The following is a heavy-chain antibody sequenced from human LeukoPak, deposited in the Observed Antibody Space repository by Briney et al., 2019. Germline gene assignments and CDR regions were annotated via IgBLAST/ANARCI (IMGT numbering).Heavy chain of an antibody. J-gene: IGHJ4*02. CDR2: INHSGST. CDR3: ARNGVCSSTSCYLYDY. V-gene: IGHV4-34*01. CDR1: GGSFSGYY. Sequence: SETLSLTCAVYGGSFSGYYWSWIRQPPGKGLEWIGEINHSGSTNYSPSLKSRVTITVDTSNNQFSLKLSSVTAADTAVYYCARNGVCSSTSCYLYDYWGQGTLVTVSS. D-gene: IGHD2-2*01.